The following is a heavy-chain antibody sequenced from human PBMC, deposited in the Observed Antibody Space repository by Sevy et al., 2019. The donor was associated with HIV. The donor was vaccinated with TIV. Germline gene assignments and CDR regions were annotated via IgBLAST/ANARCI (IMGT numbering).Heavy chain of an antibody. CDR1: GFTFSDYY. D-gene: IGHD3-22*01. Sequence: GGSLRLSCAASGFTFSDYYMSWIRQVPGKGLEWVSYIDRSGSTINYADSVKGRFTISRDNAKKSVYLQINSLRAEDTAVYYCARENTMIEEPGWFDPWGQGTLVTVSS. CDR3: ARENTMIEEPGWFDP. CDR2: IDRSGSTI. J-gene: IGHJ5*02. V-gene: IGHV3-11*01.